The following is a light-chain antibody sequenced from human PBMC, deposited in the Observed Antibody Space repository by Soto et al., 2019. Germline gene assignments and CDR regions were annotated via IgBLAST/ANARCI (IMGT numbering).Light chain of an antibody. V-gene: IGKV1-39*01. CDR1: HSISNY. J-gene: IGKJ1*01. CDR3: QQSYSTPPWT. Sequence: DIQMTQSPSSLSASVGDRVTIICRASHSISNYLNWYQQRPGKAPTLLIYGASTLQTGVPSRFXGSGSGTDFTLTISSLQPADFATYYCQQSYSTPPWTFGQGTKVEIK. CDR2: GAS.